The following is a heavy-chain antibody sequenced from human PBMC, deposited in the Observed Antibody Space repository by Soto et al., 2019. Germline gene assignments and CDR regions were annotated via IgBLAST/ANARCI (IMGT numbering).Heavy chain of an antibody. D-gene: IGHD1-26*01. CDR2: ISTNSSSI. V-gene: IGHV3-21*04. J-gene: IGHJ6*02. CDR3: ARRLGATSYYYGMDV. CDR1: GFTFSIYG. Sequence: GGSLRLSCVASGFTFSIYGMHWVRQAPGKGLEWVSSISTNSSSIGYADSVKGRFTISRDNAKNSLYLQMNSLRAEDTALYYCARRLGATSYYYGMDVWGQGTTVTVSS.